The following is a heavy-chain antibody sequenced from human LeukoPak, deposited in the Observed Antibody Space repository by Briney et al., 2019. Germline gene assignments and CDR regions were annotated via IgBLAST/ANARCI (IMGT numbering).Heavy chain of an antibody. J-gene: IGHJ4*02. CDR3: ARGADTHFDY. D-gene: IGHD2-15*01. Sequence: GSLRLSCAAPGFTFSNYDMHWVRQATGKGLEWVSAIGTAGDTYYQGSVRGRFTMSRENAKNSLYLQMNSLTAGDTAVYYCARGADTHFDYWGQGILVTVSS. CDR1: GFTFSNYD. V-gene: IGHV3-13*04. CDR2: IGTAGDT.